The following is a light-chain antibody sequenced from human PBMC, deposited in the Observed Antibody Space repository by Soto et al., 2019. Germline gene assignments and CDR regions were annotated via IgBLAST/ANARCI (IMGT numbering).Light chain of an antibody. CDR3: QQYGNSPIT. CDR2: GAS. V-gene: IGKV3-20*01. CDR1: QSVSSSY. J-gene: IGKJ5*01. Sequence: EIVLTQSPGTLSLSPGERATLSCRASQSVSSSYLAWYQQKPGQSPRLLISGASSRATGVPDRFSGSGSGTDFTLTISRLEPEDFAIYYCQQYGNSPITFGQGTRLEIK.